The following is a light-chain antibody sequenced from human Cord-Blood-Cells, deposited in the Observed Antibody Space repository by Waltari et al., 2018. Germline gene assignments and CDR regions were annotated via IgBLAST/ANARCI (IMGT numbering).Light chain of an antibody. J-gene: IGLJ1*01. CDR2: EGS. V-gene: IGLV2-23*01. CDR3: CSYAGSSTYV. Sequence: QSALTQPASVSGSPAQPPTLPCTGTSSDVGRYHLVSWYQQHPGKAPKLMIYEGSKRPSGVSNRFSGSKSGNTASLTISGLQAEDEADYYCCSYAGSSTYVFGTGTKVTVL. CDR1: SSDVGRYHL.